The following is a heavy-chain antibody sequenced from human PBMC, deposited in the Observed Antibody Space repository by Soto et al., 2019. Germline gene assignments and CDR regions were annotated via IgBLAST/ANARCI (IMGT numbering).Heavy chain of an antibody. V-gene: IGHV3-23*01. J-gene: IGHJ6*02. CDR2: ISGSGGST. Sequence: GGSLRLSCAVSGFTFSRYAMSWVRQAPGKGLEWVSAISGSGGSTYYADSVKGRFTISRDNSKNTLYLQMNSLRAEDTAVYYCAKSVRSRDYHYRMDVWAQGTTVPVS. CDR3: AKSVRSRDYHYRMDV. CDR1: GFTFSRYA.